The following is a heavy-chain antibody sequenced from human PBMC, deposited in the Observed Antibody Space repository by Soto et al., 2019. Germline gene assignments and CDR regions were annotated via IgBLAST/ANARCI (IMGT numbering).Heavy chain of an antibody. CDR3: AKVYGSGRIYYYGMDV. J-gene: IGHJ6*02. CDR2: ISGSGGST. Sequence: EVQLLESGGGLVQPGGSLRLSCAASGFTFSSYAMSWVRQAPGKGLEWVSAISGSGGSTYYADSVKGRFTISRDNSKNMLYLQMNSLRAEDTAVYYCAKVYGSGRIYYYGMDVWGQGTTVTVSS. CDR1: GFTFSSYA. V-gene: IGHV3-23*01. D-gene: IGHD3-10*01.